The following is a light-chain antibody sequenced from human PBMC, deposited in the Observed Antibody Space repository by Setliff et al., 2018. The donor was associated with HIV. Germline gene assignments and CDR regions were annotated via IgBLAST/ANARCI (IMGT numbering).Light chain of an antibody. CDR1: SSDVGGYDF. CDR2: DVN. CDR3: ASYRSPATYV. V-gene: IGLV2-14*03. Sequence: QSALTQPASVSGSPGQSITISCIGTSSDVGGYDFVSWYQQHPDKAPKLIIFDVNERPSGVSHRFSGSKSGNTASLTISGLQTEDEGDYFCASYRSPATYVFGIGTKVTVL. J-gene: IGLJ1*01.